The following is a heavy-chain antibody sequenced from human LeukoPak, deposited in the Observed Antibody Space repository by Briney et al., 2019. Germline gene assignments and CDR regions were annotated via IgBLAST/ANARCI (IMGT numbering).Heavy chain of an antibody. V-gene: IGHV3-23*01. CDR2: ISSSGGST. CDR3: AKGVAAAAMRPIDY. J-gene: IGHJ4*02. Sequence: GGSLRLSCAASGFTFSSYAMNWVRQTPGKGLEWVSAISSSGGSTYYADSVKGRFTISRDNSKDTLWLQMNSLRAEDTAVYYCAKGVAAAAMRPIDYWGQGTLVTVSS. D-gene: IGHD2-2*01. CDR1: GFTFSSYA.